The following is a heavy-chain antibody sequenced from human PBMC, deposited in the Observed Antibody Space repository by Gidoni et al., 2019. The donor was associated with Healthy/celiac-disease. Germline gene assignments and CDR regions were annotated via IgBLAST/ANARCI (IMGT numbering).Heavy chain of an antibody. Sequence: QVQLQQWGAGLLKPSETLSLTCAVYGGSFSGYYWSWIRQPPGKGLEWIGEINHSGSTNYNPSLKSRVTISVDTSKNQFSLKLSSVTAADMAVYYCARGLSGSYYFDYWGQGTLVTVSS. D-gene: IGHD1-26*01. CDR2: INHSGST. J-gene: IGHJ4*02. V-gene: IGHV4-34*01. CDR3: ARGLSGSYYFDY. CDR1: GGSFSGYY.